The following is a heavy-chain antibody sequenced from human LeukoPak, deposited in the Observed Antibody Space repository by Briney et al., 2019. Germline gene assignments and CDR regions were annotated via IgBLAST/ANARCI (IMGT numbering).Heavy chain of an antibody. CDR1: GFTFNSYE. D-gene: IGHD1-1*01. J-gene: IGHJ5*02. CDR2: ISSSGSSI. V-gene: IGHV3-48*03. Sequence: GGSLRLSCAASGFTFNSYEMNWVRQAPGKGLEWVSYISSSGSSIYYADSVKGRFTISRDNAKNSLYLQMNSLRAEDTAVYYCARSAGTWFDPWGQGTLVTVSS. CDR3: ARSAGTWFDP.